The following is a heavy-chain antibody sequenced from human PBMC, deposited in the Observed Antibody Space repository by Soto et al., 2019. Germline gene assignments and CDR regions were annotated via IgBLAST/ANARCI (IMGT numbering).Heavy chain of an antibody. Sequence: QVQLQESGPGLVKPSETLSLTCTVSGGSISSYYWSWIRQPPGKGLEWIGYIYYSGSTNYNPSLTSRVTISVDTSKTQFSLKLSSVTAADTAVYYCARAPLVLAAAWGWYFDLWGRGTLVTVSS. D-gene: IGHD6-13*01. CDR2: IYYSGST. J-gene: IGHJ2*01. CDR1: GGSISSYY. CDR3: ARAPLVLAAAWGWYFDL. V-gene: IGHV4-59*08.